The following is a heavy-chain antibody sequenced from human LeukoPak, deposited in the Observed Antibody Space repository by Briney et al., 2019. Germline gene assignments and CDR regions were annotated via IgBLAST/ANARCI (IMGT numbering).Heavy chain of an antibody. V-gene: IGHV1-2*02. Sequence: ASVKVSCKASGYTFTGYYMHWVRQAPGQGLEWMGWINPNSGGTNYAQKFQGRVTMTRDTSISTAYMELSRLRSGDTAVYYCARGTMVRGVIEYWGQGTLVTVSS. J-gene: IGHJ4*02. CDR3: ARGTMVRGVIEY. CDR2: INPNSGGT. CDR1: GYTFTGYY. D-gene: IGHD3-10*01.